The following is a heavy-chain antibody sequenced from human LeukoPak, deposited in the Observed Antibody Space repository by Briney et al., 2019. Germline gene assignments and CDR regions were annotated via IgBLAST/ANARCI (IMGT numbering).Heavy chain of an antibody. CDR1: GFTFSSYS. D-gene: IGHD2-21*02. CDR3: AGTTCGGDCYSEY. V-gene: IGHV3-21*04. J-gene: IGHJ4*02. CDR2: ISSSSSYI. Sequence: RAGGSLRLSCAASGFTFSSYSMNWVRQAPGKGLEWVSSISSSSSYIYYADSVKGRFTISRDNSKNTLYLQMNSLRAEDTAVYYCAGTTCGGDCYSEYWGQGTQVTVSS.